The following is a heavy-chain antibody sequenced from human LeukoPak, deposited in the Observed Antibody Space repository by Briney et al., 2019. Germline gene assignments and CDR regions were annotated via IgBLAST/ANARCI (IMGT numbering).Heavy chain of an antibody. CDR1: GYTFTNDY. CDR3: TRVAQLVFDH. V-gene: IGHV1-46*03. Sequence: ASVKVSCKRSGYTFTNDYIHWVRQAPGQGLEWMGMINPGDGSTTYAQKFQGRLTMTRDTSTSTLSMELSSLRSGETAVFYCTRVAQLVFDHWGQGTLVTVSS. D-gene: IGHD6-6*01. J-gene: IGHJ4*02. CDR2: INPGDGST.